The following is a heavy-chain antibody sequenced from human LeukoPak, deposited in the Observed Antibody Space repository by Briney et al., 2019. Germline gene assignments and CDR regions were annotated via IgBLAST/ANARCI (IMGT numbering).Heavy chain of an antibody. V-gene: IGHV3-48*01. CDR1: GFTFSSYS. CDR3: ASLSSGSYYLGSFR. D-gene: IGHD1-26*01. CDR2: ISSSSTI. J-gene: IGHJ4*02. Sequence: GGSLRLSCAASGFTFSSYSMNWVRQAPGKGLEWVSYISSSSTIYYADSVKGRFTISRDNAKNSLYLQMNSLRAEGTAVYYCASLSSGSYYLGSFRWGQGTLVTVSS.